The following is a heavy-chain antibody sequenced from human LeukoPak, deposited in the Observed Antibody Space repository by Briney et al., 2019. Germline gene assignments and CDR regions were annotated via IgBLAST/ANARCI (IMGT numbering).Heavy chain of an antibody. Sequence: GGSLRLSCAASGFTFSSFSMTWVRQAPGKGLEWVGHIKEDGSSQNYADSVKGRFTISRDNAKSSLHLQMNGLRAEDTAMYYCVKDSGWFHFDSWGQGTLVTVSS. CDR2: IKEDGSSQ. J-gene: IGHJ4*02. D-gene: IGHD6-19*01. V-gene: IGHV3-7*03. CDR1: GFTFSSFS. CDR3: VKDSGWFHFDS.